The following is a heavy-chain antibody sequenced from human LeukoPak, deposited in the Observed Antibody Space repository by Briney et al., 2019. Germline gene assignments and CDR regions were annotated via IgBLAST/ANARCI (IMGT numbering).Heavy chain of an antibody. Sequence: GGSLRLSCAASGFTFSSYSMNWGREAPGKGLDWVSSISSSSSYIYYADSVKGRFTISRDNAKNSLYLQMNSLRAEDTAVYYCARARGVPSWFDPWGQGTLVTVSS. CDR3: ARARGVPSWFDP. J-gene: IGHJ5*02. V-gene: IGHV3-21*01. D-gene: IGHD3-10*01. CDR1: GFTFSSYS. CDR2: ISSSSSYI.